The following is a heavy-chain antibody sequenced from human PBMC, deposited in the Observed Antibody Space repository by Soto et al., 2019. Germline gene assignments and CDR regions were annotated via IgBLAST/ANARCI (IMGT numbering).Heavy chain of an antibody. CDR1: GFTFSSYA. D-gene: IGHD6-19*01. CDR2: ISGSGGST. Sequence: GGSLRLSCSASGFTFSSYAMSWVRQAPGKGLEWVSAISGSGGSTYYADSVKGRFTISRDNSKNTLYLQMNSLRAEDTAVYYCAKGPHSSGWSFDYWGQGTLVTVSS. CDR3: AKGPHSSGWSFDY. V-gene: IGHV3-23*01. J-gene: IGHJ4*02.